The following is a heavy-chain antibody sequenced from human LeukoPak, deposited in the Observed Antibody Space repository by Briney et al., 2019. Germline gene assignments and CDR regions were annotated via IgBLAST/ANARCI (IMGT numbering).Heavy chain of an antibody. V-gene: IGHV4-34*01. CDR3: VRASAYSSSSGVNC. J-gene: IGHJ4*02. Sequence: SETLSLTCAVYGGSLGGYYWSWIRQPPGKGLEWIGQIDDSGITNYIPPLKSRVTISLDTSKKQYSLKLSSVSAADTAVYYCVRASAYSSSSGVNCWGQGTLVTVSS. CDR2: IDDSGIT. CDR1: GGSLGGYY. D-gene: IGHD6-6*01.